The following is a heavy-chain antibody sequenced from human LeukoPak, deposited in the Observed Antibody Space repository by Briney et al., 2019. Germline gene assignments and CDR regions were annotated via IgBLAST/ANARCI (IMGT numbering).Heavy chain of an antibody. V-gene: IGHV3-48*01. D-gene: IGHD3-22*01. J-gene: IGHJ4*02. CDR1: GFTFSSYS. CDR3: ARADRLLLFGY. CDR2: ISSSSSTI. Sequence: GGSLRLSCAASGFTFSSYSMNWVRQAPGKGLEWVSYISSSSSTIYYADSVKGRFTISRDNAKNSLYLQMNSLRAEDTAVYYCARADRLLLFGYWGQGTLVTVSS.